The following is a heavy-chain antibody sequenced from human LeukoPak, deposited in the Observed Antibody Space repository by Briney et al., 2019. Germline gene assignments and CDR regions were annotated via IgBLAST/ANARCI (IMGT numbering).Heavy chain of an antibody. CDR2: ISGSGGST. CDR1: GFTFSSYA. CDR3: AKDLRDYYGSGTSNWFDP. V-gene: IGHV3-23*01. J-gene: IGHJ5*02. D-gene: IGHD3-10*01. Sequence: GGSLRLSCAASGFTFSSYAMSWVRQAPGKGLEWVSAISGSGGSTYYADSVKGRFTISRDNSKNTLYLQMNSLRAEDTAVYYCAKDLRDYYGSGTSNWFDPWGQGTLVTVSS.